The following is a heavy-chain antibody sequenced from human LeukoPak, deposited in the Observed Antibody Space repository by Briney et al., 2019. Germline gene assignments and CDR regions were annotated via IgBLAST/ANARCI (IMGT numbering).Heavy chain of an antibody. Sequence: GGSLRLSCAASGFTFSSYGMHWVRQAPGKGLEWVAVIWYDGSNKYYADSVKGRFTISRDNSKNTLYLQMNGLRAEDTAVYYCARDHCSSTSCFSNWNYAFDYWGQGTLVTVSS. J-gene: IGHJ4*02. CDR3: ARDHCSSTSCFSNWNYAFDY. V-gene: IGHV3-33*01. CDR1: GFTFSSYG. D-gene: IGHD2-2*01. CDR2: IWYDGSNK.